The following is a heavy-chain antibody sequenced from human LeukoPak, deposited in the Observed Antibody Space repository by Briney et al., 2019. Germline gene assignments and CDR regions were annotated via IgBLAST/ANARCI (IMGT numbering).Heavy chain of an antibody. J-gene: IGHJ4*02. CDR1: GSTFRNYE. CDR3: ARDGAGN. Sequence: GGSLRLSCAASGSTFRNYEMNWVRQAPGKGLEWVSYISSGGSIIHYADSVKGRFTISRDNAKNSLYLQMNSLRAEDTAIYYCARDGAGNWGQGTLVTVSS. CDR2: ISSGGSII. V-gene: IGHV3-48*03. D-gene: IGHD1-14*01.